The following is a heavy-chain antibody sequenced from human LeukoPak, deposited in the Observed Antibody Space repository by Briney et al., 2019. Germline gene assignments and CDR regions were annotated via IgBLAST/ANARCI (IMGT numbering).Heavy chain of an antibody. Sequence: GRSLRLSCAASGFTFSSYAMHWVRQAPGKGLEWVAVISYDGSNKYYADSVKGRFTISRDNSKTTLYLQMNSLRAEDTAVYYCARAAYHYGMDVWGQGTTVTVSS. CDR1: GFTFSSYA. CDR3: ARAAYHYGMDV. V-gene: IGHV3-30-3*01. J-gene: IGHJ6*02. CDR2: ISYDGSNK.